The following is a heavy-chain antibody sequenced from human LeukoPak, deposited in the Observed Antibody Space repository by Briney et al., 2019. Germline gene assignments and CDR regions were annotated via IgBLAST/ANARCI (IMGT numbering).Heavy chain of an antibody. Sequence: ASVMVSCKASGYPFTDYYMHWIRQARGQGLEWMGWTNPNTGDTNYPQKFQGRVTMTTDTSISTAYMDLSRLSSDDTAVYYCATLVRGSNSYYPYWGQGTLVTVSS. CDR2: TNPNTGDT. CDR3: ATLVRGSNSYYPY. J-gene: IGHJ4*02. V-gene: IGHV1-2*02. D-gene: IGHD3-10*01. CDR1: GYPFTDYY.